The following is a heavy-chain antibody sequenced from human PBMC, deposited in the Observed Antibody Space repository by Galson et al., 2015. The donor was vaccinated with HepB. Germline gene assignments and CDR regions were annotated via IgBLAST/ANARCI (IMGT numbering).Heavy chain of an antibody. V-gene: IGHV1-18*01. Sequence: SVKVSCKASGYTFTSYGISWVRQAPGQGLEWMGWISAYNGNTNYAQKLQGRVTMTTDTSTSTAYMELRSLRSDDTAVYYCARDYYDYVWGSYRLGRPNSGDAFDIWGQGTMVTVSS. CDR3: ARDYYDYVWGSYRLGRPNSGDAFDI. CDR1: GYTFTSYG. CDR2: ISAYNGNT. D-gene: IGHD3-16*02. J-gene: IGHJ3*02.